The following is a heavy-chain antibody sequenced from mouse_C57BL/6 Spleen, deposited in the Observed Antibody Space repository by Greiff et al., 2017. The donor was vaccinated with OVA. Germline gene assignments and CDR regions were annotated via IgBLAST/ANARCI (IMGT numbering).Heavy chain of an antibody. CDR3: AGVVGAMDY. V-gene: IGHV1-26*01. D-gene: IGHD1-1*01. CDR2: INPNNGGT. Sequence: EVQLQQSGPELVKPGASVKISCKASGYTFTDYYMNWVKQSHGKSLEWIGDINPNNGGTSYNQKFKGKATLTVDKSYSTAYMELRSLTSEDSAVYYCAGVVGAMDYWGQGTSVTVSS. J-gene: IGHJ4*01. CDR1: GYTFTDYY.